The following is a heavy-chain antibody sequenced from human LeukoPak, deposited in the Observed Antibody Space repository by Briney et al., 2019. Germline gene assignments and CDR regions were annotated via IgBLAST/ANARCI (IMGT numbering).Heavy chain of an antibody. J-gene: IGHJ4*02. D-gene: IGHD4/OR15-4a*01. CDR3: AKTIREIDMSHDY. Sequence: GGSLRLSCAASGFTLSNHAMSWVRQAPGNGLEWVSSIHYNGYTTYYADSVKGRSTISRDSSKNTLYLQMSSLRVEDTAVYYCAKTIREIDMSHDYWGQGALVTVSS. V-gene: IGHV3-23*01. CDR2: IHYNGYTT. CDR1: GFTLSNHA.